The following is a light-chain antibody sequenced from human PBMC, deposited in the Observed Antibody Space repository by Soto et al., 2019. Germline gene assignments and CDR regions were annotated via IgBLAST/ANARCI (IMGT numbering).Light chain of an antibody. J-gene: IGKJ3*01. Sequence: DIPMTQSPSSLSASVGDRVTLTCRASQDVITYLAWYQQKPGKVPKLLIYSASTLQPGVPSRFSGGASGTDFTLTISSLQPEDAATYYCQKYNSFPFTFGPGTKVDI. CDR2: SAS. CDR3: QKYNSFPFT. V-gene: IGKV1-27*01. CDR1: QDVITY.